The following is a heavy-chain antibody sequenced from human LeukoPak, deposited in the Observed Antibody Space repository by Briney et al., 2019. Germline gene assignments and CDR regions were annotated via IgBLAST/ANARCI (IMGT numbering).Heavy chain of an antibody. J-gene: IGHJ6*02. CDR1: GLTLSSYE. CDR2: ISSSSSTM. CDR3: ARVGYYYGMDV. Sequence: GRSLRLSCAASGLTLSSYEMNWVRQAEGECLGWVSYISSSSSTMSYADSVKGRFTISRDNAKNSLYLQMSSLRAEDTAVYYCARVGYYYGMDVWGQGTTVTVSS. V-gene: IGHV3-48*03.